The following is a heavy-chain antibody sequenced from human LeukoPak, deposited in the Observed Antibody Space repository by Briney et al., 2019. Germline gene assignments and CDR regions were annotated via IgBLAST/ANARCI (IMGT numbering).Heavy chain of an antibody. Sequence: GGSLRLSCAASGFTFSDYYMTWIRQAPGKGLEWVSYISSSGGTIYYADSVEGRFTISRDNAKNSLYLQMNGLRDDDTAVYYCARGWSTTRNNWFDPWGQGALVTVSS. D-gene: IGHD1-1*01. CDR1: GFTFSDYY. J-gene: IGHJ5*02. CDR3: ARGWSTTRNNWFDP. CDR2: ISSSGGTI. V-gene: IGHV3-11*01.